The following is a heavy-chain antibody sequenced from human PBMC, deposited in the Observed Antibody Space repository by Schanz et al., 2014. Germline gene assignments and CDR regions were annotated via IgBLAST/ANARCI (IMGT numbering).Heavy chain of an antibody. D-gene: IGHD1-1*01. Sequence: EVQLVESGGGLVQPGGSLRLSCAASGFNFSDYAMCWVRQAPGKGLEWVSAISGGGGTTYYTDSVKGRFTISRDNAKNSLYLEMNSLRAEDTALYYCARDRRNADLDYWGQGTLVTVSS. CDR1: GFNFSDYA. CDR2: ISGGGGTT. J-gene: IGHJ4*02. CDR3: ARDRRNADLDY. V-gene: IGHV3-23*04.